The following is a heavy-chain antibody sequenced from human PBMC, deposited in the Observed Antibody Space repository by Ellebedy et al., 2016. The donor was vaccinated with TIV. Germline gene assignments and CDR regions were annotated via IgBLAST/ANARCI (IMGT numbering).Heavy chain of an antibody. D-gene: IGHD5-18*01. V-gene: IGHV3-66*01. CDR1: GFIFNNFW. Sequence: PGGSLRLSCGASGFIFNNFWMYLVRQAPGKGPEWVSVIYSGGATSYADSVKGRFTISRDNSKNTLYLQMNSLRVEDTAVYYCARKYIYGFDWGQGTLVTVSS. J-gene: IGHJ4*02. CDR3: ARKYIYGFD. CDR2: IYSGGAT.